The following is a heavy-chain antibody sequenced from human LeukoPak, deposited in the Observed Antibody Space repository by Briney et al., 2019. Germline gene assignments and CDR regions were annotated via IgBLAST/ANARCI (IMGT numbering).Heavy chain of an antibody. J-gene: IGHJ4*02. Sequence: PSETLSLTCAVYGGSFSGYYWSWIRQPPGKGLEWIGEINHSGSTNYNPSLKSRVTISVDTSKNQSSLKLSSVTAADTAVYYCARGLYSSGPDYWGQGTLVTVSS. CDR1: GGSFSGYY. CDR2: INHSGST. V-gene: IGHV4-34*01. CDR3: ARGLYSSGPDY. D-gene: IGHD6-19*01.